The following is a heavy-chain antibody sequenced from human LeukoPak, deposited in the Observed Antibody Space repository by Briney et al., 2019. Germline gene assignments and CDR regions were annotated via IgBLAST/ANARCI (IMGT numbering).Heavy chain of an antibody. CDR1: GFTFSSYA. CDR2: ISSSGSTI. D-gene: IGHD5-12*01. V-gene: IGHV3-48*04. Sequence: GSLRLSCAASGFTFSSYAMTWVRQAPGKGLEWVSGISSSGSTIYYADSVKGRFTISRDNAKNSLYLQMNSLRAEDTAVYYCASGYSGYDSGFDYWGQGTLVTVSS. CDR3: ASGYSGYDSGFDY. J-gene: IGHJ4*02.